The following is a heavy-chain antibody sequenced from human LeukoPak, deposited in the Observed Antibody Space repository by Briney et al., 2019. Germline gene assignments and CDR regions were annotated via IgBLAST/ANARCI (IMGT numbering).Heavy chain of an antibody. Sequence: PEGSLRLSCAASGFTFSSYWMHWVRQAPGKGLVWVSRINSDGSSTSYADSVKGRFTISRDNAKNTLYLQMNSLRAEDTAVYYCARDRYFDWVPDYWGQGTLVTVSS. CDR1: GFTFSSYW. V-gene: IGHV3-74*01. D-gene: IGHD3-9*01. J-gene: IGHJ4*02. CDR3: ARDRYFDWVPDY. CDR2: INSDGSST.